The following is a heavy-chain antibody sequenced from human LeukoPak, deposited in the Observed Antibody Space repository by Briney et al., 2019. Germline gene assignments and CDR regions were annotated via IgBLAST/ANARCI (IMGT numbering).Heavy chain of an antibody. CDR2: ISSDGSLK. CDR1: GFTFNNHV. Sequence: QPGRSLRLSCAASGFTFNNHVMHWVRQAPGKGLEWVAVISSDGSLKYYADSVKGRFTISRDNSKNTLYLQMNSLRAEDTAVYYCAKDRQRWLQDDAFDIWGQGTMVTVSS. CDR3: AKDRQRWLQDDAFDI. J-gene: IGHJ3*02. D-gene: IGHD5-24*01. V-gene: IGHV3-30*04.